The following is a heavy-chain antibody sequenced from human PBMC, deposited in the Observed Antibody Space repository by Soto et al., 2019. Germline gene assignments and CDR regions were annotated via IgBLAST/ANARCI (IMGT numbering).Heavy chain of an antibody. D-gene: IGHD6-19*01. J-gene: IGHJ4*02. V-gene: IGHV3-23*01. Sequence: EVQLLESGGGLVQPGGSLRLSCAASGFTFSSYAMSWVRXAPXKGXEWVSAISGSGGSTYYADSVKGRFTISRDNSKNTLYLQMNSLRAEDTAVYYCARRSSGWYFDYWGQGTLVTVSS. CDR2: ISGSGGST. CDR3: ARRSSGWYFDY. CDR1: GFTFSSYA.